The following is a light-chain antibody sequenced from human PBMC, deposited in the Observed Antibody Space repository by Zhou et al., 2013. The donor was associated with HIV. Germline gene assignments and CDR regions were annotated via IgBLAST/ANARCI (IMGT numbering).Light chain of an antibody. V-gene: IGKV2-28*01. CDR2: WGS. J-gene: IGKJ2*01. CDR3: MQALQTPYT. CDR1: QSVLHNDGYNY. Sequence: DIVMTQSPLSLPVTPGEPASISCRSSQSVLHNDGYNYLDWYLQKPGLAPQLLIYWGSNRASGVPDRFSGSGSGTDFTLKISRVEAEDVGVYYCMQALQTPYTFGQGTKLEIK.